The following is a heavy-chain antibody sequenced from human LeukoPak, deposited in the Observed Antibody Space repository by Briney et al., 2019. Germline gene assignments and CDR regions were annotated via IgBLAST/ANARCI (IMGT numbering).Heavy chain of an antibody. CDR2: IKQDGSEK. CDR1: GFTFSSYS. CDR3: ARDSPSSTSWGY. V-gene: IGHV3-7*01. Sequence: GGSLRLSCAASGFTFSSYSMNWVRQVPGKGLEWVANIKQDGSEKYYVDSVKGRFTISRDNAKSSLYLQMNSLRAEDTAVYYCARDSPSSTSWGYWGQGTLVTVSS. J-gene: IGHJ4*02. D-gene: IGHD2-2*01.